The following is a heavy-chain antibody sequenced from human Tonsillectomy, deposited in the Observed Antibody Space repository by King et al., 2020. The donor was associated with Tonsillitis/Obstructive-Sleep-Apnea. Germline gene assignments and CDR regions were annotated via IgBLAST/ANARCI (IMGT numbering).Heavy chain of an antibody. CDR1: RFTFSDYW. CDR2: INQHGGEK. V-gene: IGHV3-7*01. Sequence: DVQLVESGGGLVQPGGSLRLSCAASRFTFSDYWMSWVRQAPGKGLEWVANINQHGGEKYYVDSVKGRFTISRDNAKNSLYLQMNSLRAEDTAVYYCARDRRYCTSTSCNTYYYYMYVWGTGTTVTAAS. D-gene: IGHD2-2*02. CDR3: ARDRRYCTSTSCNTYYYYMYV. J-gene: IGHJ6*03.